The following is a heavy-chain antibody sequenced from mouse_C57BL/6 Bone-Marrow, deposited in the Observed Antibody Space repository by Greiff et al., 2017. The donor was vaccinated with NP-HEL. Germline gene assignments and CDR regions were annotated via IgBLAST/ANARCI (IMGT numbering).Heavy chain of an antibody. D-gene: IGHD3-3*01. CDR1: GFTFSDYY. J-gene: IGHJ2*01. CDR2: ISNGGGST. Sequence: EVMLVESGGGLVQPGGSLKLSCAASGFTFSDYYMYWVRQTPEKRLEWVAYISNGGGSTYYPDTVKGRFPISRDNEKNTLYLQMSRLKYEDAAMYYCARGGLNPYYFDYWGQGTTLTVSS. CDR3: ARGGLNPYYFDY. V-gene: IGHV5-12*01.